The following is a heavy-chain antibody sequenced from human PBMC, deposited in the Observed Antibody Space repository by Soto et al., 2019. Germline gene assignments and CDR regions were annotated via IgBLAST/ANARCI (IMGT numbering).Heavy chain of an antibody. CDR1: GFSLSTSGVG. Sequence: SGPTLVNPTQTLTLTCTFSGFSLSTSGVGVGWIRQPPEKALEWLGLIYWNDDERYSPSLEGRLSIRKDTSKNQVVLTVIDVDPIDTGTYYCAHQTTEAEFDYWGQGIMVTVS. D-gene: IGHD4-4*01. J-gene: IGHJ4*02. V-gene: IGHV2-5*01. CDR2: IYWNDDE. CDR3: AHQTTEAEFDY.